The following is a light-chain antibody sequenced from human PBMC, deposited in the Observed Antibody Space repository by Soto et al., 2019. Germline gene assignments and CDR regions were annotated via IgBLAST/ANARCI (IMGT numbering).Light chain of an antibody. CDR3: QQYYSYPLT. J-gene: IGKJ4*01. V-gene: IGKV1-8*01. CDR2: AAS. Sequence: AIRITQSPSSFSASTGDRVTITCRASQGISSYLAWYQQKPGKAPKLLIYAASTLQSGVPSRFSGSGSGTDFTLTISCLQSEDFATYYCQQYYSYPLTFGGGTKADIK. CDR1: QGISSY.